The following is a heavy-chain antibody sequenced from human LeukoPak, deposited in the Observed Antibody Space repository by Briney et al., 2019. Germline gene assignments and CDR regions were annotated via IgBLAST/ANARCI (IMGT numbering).Heavy chain of an antibody. CDR2: ISWDGGST. D-gene: IGHD3-16*02. J-gene: IGHJ4*02. Sequence: GGSLRLSCAASGFTFDDYTMHWVRQAPGKGLEWVSLISWDGGSTYYADSVKGRLTTSRDNSKNSLYLQMNSLRTEDTALYYCAKDKGGSYRYTLDYWGQGTLVTVSS. CDR3: AKDKGGSYRYTLDY. V-gene: IGHV3-43*01. CDR1: GFTFDDYT.